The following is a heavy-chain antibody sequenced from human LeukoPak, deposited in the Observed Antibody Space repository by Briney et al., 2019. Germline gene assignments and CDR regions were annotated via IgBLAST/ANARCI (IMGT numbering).Heavy chain of an antibody. CDR1: GFSFSVYG. V-gene: IGHV3-30*03. Sequence: GGSLRLSCAASGFSFSVYGMHWVRQAPGKGLKWVAAISSDGSAKYYGDSVQGRFTVSRDNSKKTVYLEVNSLRIEDTAVYYCARQEEDSYFEHWGQGALVTVSS. J-gene: IGHJ4*02. D-gene: IGHD3-9*01. CDR3: ARQEEDSYFEH. CDR2: ISSDGSAK.